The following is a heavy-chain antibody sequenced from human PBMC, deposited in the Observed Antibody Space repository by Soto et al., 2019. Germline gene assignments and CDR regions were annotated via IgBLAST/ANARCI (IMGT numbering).Heavy chain of an antibody. CDR1: GFTFSDYA. Sequence: GGSLRLSCAASGFTFSDYAMSWVRQAPGKGLEWVSTLSGGGSSSLYADSVKGRFTISRDNSENTLRLQMDGLGAEDTAVYYWGKGSTTWYFASWGQGTLVTVSS. CDR3: GKGSTTWYFAS. D-gene: IGHD4-17*01. CDR2: LSGGGSSS. V-gene: IGHV3-23*01. J-gene: IGHJ4*02.